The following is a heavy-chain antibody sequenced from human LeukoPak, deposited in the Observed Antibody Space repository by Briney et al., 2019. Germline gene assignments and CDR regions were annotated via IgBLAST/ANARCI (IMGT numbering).Heavy chain of an antibody. CDR3: ARDREGPGGWFDP. V-gene: IGHV1-46*01. D-gene: IGHD1-26*01. CDR2: INPSGGST. CDR1: GYTFTGYY. Sequence: ASVKVSCKASGYTFTGYYMHWVRQAPGQGLEWMGIINPSGGSTSYAQKFQGRVTMTRDTSTSTVYMELSSLRSEDTAVYYCARDREGPGGWFDPWGQGTLVTVSS. J-gene: IGHJ5*02.